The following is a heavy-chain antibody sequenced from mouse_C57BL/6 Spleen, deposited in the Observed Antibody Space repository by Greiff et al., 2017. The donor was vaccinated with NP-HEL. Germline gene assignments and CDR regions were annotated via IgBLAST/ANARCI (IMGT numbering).Heavy chain of an antibody. V-gene: IGHV5-17*01. CDR2: ISSGSRTI. Sequence: EVQLVESGGGLVKPGGSLKLSCAASGFTFSDYGMHWVRQAPEKGLEWVAYISSGSRTIYYADNVKGRFTISRDNAKNTLFLQMTRLRSEDTAMDYCARRERYYAMDYWGQGTSVTVSS. CDR1: GFTFSDYG. J-gene: IGHJ4*01. CDR3: ARRERYYAMDY.